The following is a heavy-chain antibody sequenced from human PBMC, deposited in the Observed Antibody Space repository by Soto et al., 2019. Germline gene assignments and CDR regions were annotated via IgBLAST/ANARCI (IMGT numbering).Heavy chain of an antibody. J-gene: IGHJ5*01. CDR2: VAYDGSKT. Sequence: QVQLVEAGGGVVQPGRYLRLTCAASGFTFSSNGMHWVRQAPGKGLEWVALVAYDGSKTYYRDSVRGRFTISRDNSENTLYLQMNSLRAEDTAVYYCARWVGGSMYDNSGKYDSWGQGTLVTVSP. CDR1: GFTFSSNG. CDR3: ARWVGGSMYDNSGKYDS. V-gene: IGHV3-30*03. D-gene: IGHD3-22*01.